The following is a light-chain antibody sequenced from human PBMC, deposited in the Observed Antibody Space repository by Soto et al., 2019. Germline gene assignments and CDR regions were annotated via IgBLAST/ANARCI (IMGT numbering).Light chain of an antibody. J-gene: IGLJ3*02. V-gene: IGLV1-40*01. CDR3: QSYDSSLSGSV. Sequence: QSVLTQPPSVSGAPGQWVTISCTGSSSNIGAGYDVHWYQQLPGTAPKLLIYGNNNRPSGVPDRFSGSKSGTSASLAITGLQAEDEADYYCQSYDSSLSGSVFGGGTQLTVL. CDR2: GNN. CDR1: SSNIGAGYD.